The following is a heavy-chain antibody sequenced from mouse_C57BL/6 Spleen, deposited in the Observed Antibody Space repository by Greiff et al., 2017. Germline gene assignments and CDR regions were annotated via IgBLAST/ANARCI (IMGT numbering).Heavy chain of an antibody. D-gene: IGHD2-5*01. CDR1: GYTFTDYN. Sequence: EVQLQQSGPELVKPGASVKIPCKASGYTFTDYNMDWVKQSHGKSLEWIGDINPNNGGTIYNQKFKGKATLTVDKSSSTAYMELRSLTSEDTAVFYCARGRSNYRVWFAYWGQGTLVTVSA. CDR3: ARGRSNYRVWFAY. CDR2: INPNNGGT. J-gene: IGHJ3*01. V-gene: IGHV1-18*01.